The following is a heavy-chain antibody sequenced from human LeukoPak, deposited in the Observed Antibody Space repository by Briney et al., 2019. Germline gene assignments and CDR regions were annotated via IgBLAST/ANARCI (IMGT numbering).Heavy chain of an antibody. V-gene: IGHV3-33*08. Sequence: PGGSLRLSCAASGFTFSSYAMSWVRQAPGKGLEWVGVIWYDGSNKIYAESVRGRFAISRDNSKNTLYLQMNSLRAEDTAVYYCARDRSWGSQCYFDYWGQGTLVTVSS. J-gene: IGHJ4*02. CDR3: ARDRSWGSQCYFDY. D-gene: IGHD7-27*01. CDR1: GFTFSSYA. CDR2: IWYDGSNK.